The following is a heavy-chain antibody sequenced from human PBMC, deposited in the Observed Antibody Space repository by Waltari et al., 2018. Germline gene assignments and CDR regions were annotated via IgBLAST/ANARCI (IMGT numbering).Heavy chain of an antibody. V-gene: IGHV3-48*04. J-gene: IGHJ3*02. D-gene: IGHD7-27*01. Sequence: EVQLVESGGGLVQPGGSLRLSCAASGFTFSSYSMNWVRQAPGKGLEWVSYISSSSSTIYYADSVKGRFTISRDNAKNSLYLQMNSLRAEDTAVYYCARDSTGDAFDIWGQGTMVTVSS. CDR2: ISSSSSTI. CDR1: GFTFSSYS. CDR3: ARDSTGDAFDI.